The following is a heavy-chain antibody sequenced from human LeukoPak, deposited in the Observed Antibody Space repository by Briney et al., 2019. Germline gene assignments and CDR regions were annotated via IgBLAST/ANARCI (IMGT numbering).Heavy chain of an antibody. D-gene: IGHD5-18*01. CDR2: IRYSGST. Sequence: SETLSLTCTVSGDSISSGNYYWTWIRHHPGKGLEWIGYIRYSGSTYSNPSLKSRVTISVDTSTNQLSLKLTSVTAADTAMYYCARRGFNYGFFDYWRQGTLVTVSS. J-gene: IGHJ4*01. V-gene: IGHV4-31*03. CDR3: ARRGFNYGFFDY. CDR1: GDSISSGNYY.